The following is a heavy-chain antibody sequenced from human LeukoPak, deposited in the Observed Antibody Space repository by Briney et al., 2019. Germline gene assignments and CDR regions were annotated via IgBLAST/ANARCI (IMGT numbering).Heavy chain of an antibody. Sequence: ASVKVSCKASGYTFTGYYMHWVRQAPGQGLEWMGWINPNSGGTNYAEKFQGRVTMTRDTSISTAYMELRRLRSDDTAVYYCARVDYYYDSSGYSHFGYWGQGTLVTVSS. V-gene: IGHV1-2*02. J-gene: IGHJ4*02. CDR3: ARVDYYYDSSGYSHFGY. CDR1: GYTFTGYY. D-gene: IGHD3-22*01. CDR2: INPNSGGT.